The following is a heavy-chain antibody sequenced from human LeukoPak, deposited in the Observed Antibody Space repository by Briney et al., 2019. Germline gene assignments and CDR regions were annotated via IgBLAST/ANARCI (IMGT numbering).Heavy chain of an antibody. J-gene: IGHJ4*02. CDR3: ARDPLVAPAASYFDW. V-gene: IGHV4-39*07. CDR2: IYYSGIT. Sequence: SETLSLTCIVSGGSIITSDYYWGWVRQPPGKGLEWLGSIYYSGITYYNPSLKSRVTISVDTSKNQFSLKLSSVTAADTAVYYCARDPLVAPAASYFDWWGQGTLVTVSS. CDR1: GGSIITSDYY. D-gene: IGHD2-2*01.